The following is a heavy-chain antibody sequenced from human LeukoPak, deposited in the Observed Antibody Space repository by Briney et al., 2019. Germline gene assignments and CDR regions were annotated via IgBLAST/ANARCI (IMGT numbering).Heavy chain of an antibody. Sequence: GGSLRLSCAASGFTFSSYAMSWVRQAPGKGLEWVSAISGSGGSTYYADSVRGRFTISRDNAKNSLYLQMNSLRAEDTAVYYCATSIAAEGDYWGQGTLVTVSS. J-gene: IGHJ4*02. CDR1: GFTFSSYA. V-gene: IGHV3-23*01. D-gene: IGHD6-13*01. CDR2: ISGSGGST. CDR3: ATSIAAEGDY.